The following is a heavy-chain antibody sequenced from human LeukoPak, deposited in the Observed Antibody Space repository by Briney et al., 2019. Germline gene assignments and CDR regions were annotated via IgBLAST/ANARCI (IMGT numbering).Heavy chain of an antibody. J-gene: IGHJ6*02. D-gene: IGHD3-3*01. CDR3: ARDLRRSGPYGMDV. CDR2: ISYDGSNK. CDR1: GFTFSSYA. V-gene: IGHV3-30*14. Sequence: PGRSLRLSCAASGFTFSSYAMHWVRQAPGKGLEWVAVISYDGSNKYYADSVKGRFTISRDNAKNSLYLQMNSLRAGDTAVYYCARDLRRSGPYGMDVWGQGTTVTVSS.